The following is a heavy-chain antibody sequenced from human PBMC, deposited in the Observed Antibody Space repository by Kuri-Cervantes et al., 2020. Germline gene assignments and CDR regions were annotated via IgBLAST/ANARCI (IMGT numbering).Heavy chain of an antibody. CDR3: ARAQDWDEAYFDF. D-gene: IGHD1-1*01. CDR2: ISYDGSNK. V-gene: IGHV3-30*14. J-gene: IGHJ2*01. CDR1: GFTFSSYA. Sequence: GESLKISCAASGFTFSSYAMHWVRQAPGKGLEWVAVISYDGSNKYYAGSVKGRFTISRDNSKNTVYFQMNSLRAEDTAVYYCARAQDWDEAYFDFWGRGTLVTVSS.